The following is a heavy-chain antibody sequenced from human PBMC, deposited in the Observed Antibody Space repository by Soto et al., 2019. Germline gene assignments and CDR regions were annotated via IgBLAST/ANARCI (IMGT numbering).Heavy chain of an antibody. Sequence: GSLRLSCAASGFKFSNYAMSWVRQAPGKGLEWVSLISATGGGTYYADSVKGRFTISRDNSHNTLYLQVHSLTAEDTAVYYCAKDRRAGGNSAFYFGFWGQGAQVTVPQ. CDR3: AKDRRAGGNSAFYFGF. V-gene: IGHV3-23*01. J-gene: IGHJ4*02. D-gene: IGHD3-16*01. CDR1: GFKFSNYA. CDR2: ISATGGGT.